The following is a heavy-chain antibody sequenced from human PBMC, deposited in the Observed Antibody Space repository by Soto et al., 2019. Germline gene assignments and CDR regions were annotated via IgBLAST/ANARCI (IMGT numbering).Heavy chain of an antibody. Sequence: QVQLVESGGGVVQLGRSLRLSCAASGFTFSNYGMHWVRQAPGKGLEWVAVISYHGSDKYYADSVKGRFTISRDNSKNTPYLQMDSLRAEDTAVYYCAKDHLTTTVTTVGYWGQGTLVTVSS. D-gene: IGHD4-17*01. CDR2: ISYHGSDK. J-gene: IGHJ4*02. V-gene: IGHV3-30*18. CDR3: AKDHLTTTVTTVGY. CDR1: GFTFSNYG.